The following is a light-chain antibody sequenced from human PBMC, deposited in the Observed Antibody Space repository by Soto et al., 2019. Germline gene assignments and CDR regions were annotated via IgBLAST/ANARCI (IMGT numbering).Light chain of an antibody. CDR1: QSISSY. CDR2: AAS. Sequence: DIQMTQSPPSLSASVGDRVTITCRASQSISSYLNWYQQKPGSAPKLLIYAASSLQSGVPSRFSGSGSGTDFTLTISRLRPEDFATYYCQQSYSFPKTFGQGTKVEIK. J-gene: IGKJ1*01. V-gene: IGKV1-39*01. CDR3: QQSYSFPKT.